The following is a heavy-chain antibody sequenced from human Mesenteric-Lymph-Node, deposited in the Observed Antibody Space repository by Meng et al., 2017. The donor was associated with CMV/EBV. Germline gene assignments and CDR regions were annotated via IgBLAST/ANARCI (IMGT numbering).Heavy chain of an antibody. D-gene: IGHD3-3*01. CDR2: IYYSGST. V-gene: IGHV4-39*07. CDR3: ARDAGYDFWSGQYNWFDP. Sequence: SETLSLTCTVSGGSISSSSYYWGWIRQPPGKGLEWIGSIYYSGSTYYNPSLKSRVTISVDTSKNQFSLKLSSVTAADTAVYCCARDAGYDFWSGQYNWFDPWGQGTLVTVSS. CDR1: GGSISSSSYY. J-gene: IGHJ5*02.